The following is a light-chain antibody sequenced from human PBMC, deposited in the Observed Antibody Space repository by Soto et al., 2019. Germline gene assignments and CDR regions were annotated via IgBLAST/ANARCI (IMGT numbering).Light chain of an antibody. CDR1: QSVSSSY. Sequence: EIVLTQSPGTLSLSPGERAPLSCRARQSVSSSYLAWYQQKPGQAPRLLIYGASTRATGIPARFSGSGSGTEFTLTISSLQSEDFAVYYCQQYNNWPPWTFGQGTKVDNK. J-gene: IGKJ1*01. V-gene: IGKV3-15*01. CDR2: GAS. CDR3: QQYNNWPPWT.